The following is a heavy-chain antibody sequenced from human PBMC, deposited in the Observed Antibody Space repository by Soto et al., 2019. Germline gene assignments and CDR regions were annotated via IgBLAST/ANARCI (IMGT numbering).Heavy chain of an antibody. CDR3: AGLDYYGSGSYWSASYYYYYMDV. CDR1: GGSFSGYY. D-gene: IGHD3-10*01. V-gene: IGHV4-34*01. Sequence: SETLSLTCAVYGGSFSGYYWSWIRQPPGKGPERIEEINHSGSTNYNPSLKSRVTISVDTSKNQFSLKLSSVTAADTAVYYCAGLDYYGSGSYWSASYYYYYMDVWGKGTTVTVSS. CDR2: INHSGST. J-gene: IGHJ6*03.